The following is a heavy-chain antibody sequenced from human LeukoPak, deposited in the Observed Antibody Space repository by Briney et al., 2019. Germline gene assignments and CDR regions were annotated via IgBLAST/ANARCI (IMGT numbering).Heavy chain of an antibody. Sequence: ASVKVSCKASGYTFTGYYMHWVRQAPGQGLEWMGWINPNSGGTNYAQKFQGRVTITADESTSTAYMELSSLRSEDTAVYCCARATQREQWLVDYWGQGTLVTVSS. J-gene: IGHJ4*02. V-gene: IGHV1-2*02. CDR3: ARATQREQWLVDY. D-gene: IGHD6-19*01. CDR2: INPNSGGT. CDR1: GYTFTGYY.